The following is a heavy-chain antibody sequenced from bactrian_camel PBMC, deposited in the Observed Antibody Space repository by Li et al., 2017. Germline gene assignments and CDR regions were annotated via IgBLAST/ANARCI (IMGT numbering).Heavy chain of an antibody. CDR1: GGTYSGAC. D-gene: IGHD1*01. V-gene: IGHV3S6*01. CDR2: IATVSGET. J-gene: IGHJ4*01. Sequence: VQAGGSLRLSCVVAGGTYSGACMAWFRQGPGKEREGIASIATVSGETHYADSVKGRFTISRDGAKNVIVLQMGSLKPEDTGTYYCAADLVTDGPFLNDTEYYYWGQGTQVTVS. CDR3: AADLVTDGPFLNDTEYYY.